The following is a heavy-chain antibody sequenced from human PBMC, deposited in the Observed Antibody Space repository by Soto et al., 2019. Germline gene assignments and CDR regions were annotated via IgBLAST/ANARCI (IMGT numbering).Heavy chain of an antibody. CDR2: INHSGTT. CDR3: ARGWRFDP. CDR1: GGSFSGYQ. Sequence: LSLTCGVYGGSFSGYQWNWIRQSPGQGLEWIGEINHSGTTKYNPSLESRINLSVDTSKKQFSLKMFSVTAADTAIYYCARGWRFDPWGQGTQVTVSS. J-gene: IGHJ5*02. V-gene: IGHV4-34*01. D-gene: IGHD1-1*01.